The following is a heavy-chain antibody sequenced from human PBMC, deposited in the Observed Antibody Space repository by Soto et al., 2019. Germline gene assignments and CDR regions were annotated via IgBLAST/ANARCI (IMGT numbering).Heavy chain of an antibody. D-gene: IGHD3-16*01. CDR3: ARQPRVGAVFFKRGSWFDP. CDR1: RYSFTSYW. J-gene: IGHJ5*02. Sequence: GESLNISCKGSRYSFTSYWIGLVRQMPGKGLEWMGIIYPGDSDTRYSPSFQGQVTISADKSISTAYLQWSSLKASDTAMYYCARQPRVGAVFFKRGSWFDPWGQGTLVTVSS. CDR2: IYPGDSDT. V-gene: IGHV5-51*01.